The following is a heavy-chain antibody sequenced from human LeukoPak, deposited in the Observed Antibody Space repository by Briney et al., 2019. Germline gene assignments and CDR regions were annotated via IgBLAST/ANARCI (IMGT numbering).Heavy chain of an antibody. J-gene: IGHJ4*02. CDR1: GFTFSSYS. CDR2: ISSSSSYI. Sequence: GGSLRLSCAASGFTFSSYSMNWVRQAPGKGLEWVSSISSSSSYIYYAGSVKGRFTISRDNAKNSLYLQMNSLRAEDTAVYYCARDRGYYYGSGSFFDYWGQGTLVTVSS. V-gene: IGHV3-21*01. D-gene: IGHD3-10*01. CDR3: ARDRGYYYGSGSFFDY.